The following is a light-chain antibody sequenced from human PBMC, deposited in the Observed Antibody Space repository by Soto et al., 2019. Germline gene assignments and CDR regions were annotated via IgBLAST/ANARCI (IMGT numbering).Light chain of an antibody. CDR3: QSYDSSLTYV. J-gene: IGLJ1*01. Sequence: QSVLTQPPSVSGAPGQRVTISCTGSSSNIGAGYDVHWYQQLPGTVPKLLIYGNSNRPSGVPDRFSGSKSGTSASLAITGLQAEDEADYYCQSYDSSLTYVFGPGTKLNVL. CDR1: SSNIGAGYD. V-gene: IGLV1-40*01. CDR2: GNS.